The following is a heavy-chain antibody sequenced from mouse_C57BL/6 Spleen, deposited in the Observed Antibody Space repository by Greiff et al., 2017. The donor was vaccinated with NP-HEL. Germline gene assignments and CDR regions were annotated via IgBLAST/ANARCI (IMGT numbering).Heavy chain of an antibody. V-gene: IGHV5-17*01. CDR2: ISSGSSTI. D-gene: IGHD2-14*01. J-gene: IGHJ2*01. CDR1: GFTFSDYG. CDR3: ARGPGTMYFDY. Sequence: EVQLQQSGGGLVKPGGSLKLSCAASGFTFSDYGMHWVRQAPEKGLEWVAYISSGSSTIYYADTVKGRFTISRDNAKNTLFLQMASLRSKDPAMYYCARGPGTMYFDYWGQGTTLTVSS.